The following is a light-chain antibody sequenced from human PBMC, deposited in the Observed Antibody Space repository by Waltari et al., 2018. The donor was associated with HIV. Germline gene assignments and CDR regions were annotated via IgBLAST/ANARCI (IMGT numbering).Light chain of an antibody. Sequence: QSALTQPRSVSGSPGQSVTISCTGTSSDIGGNNYVSWYQQHPGKAPKLMISDVSKRPSGVPDRISGSKSDNTASLTISGLQAEDEADYYCCSYAGNPVVFGGGTKLTVL. CDR2: DVS. CDR1: SSDIGGNNY. CDR3: CSYAGNPVV. J-gene: IGLJ2*01. V-gene: IGLV2-11*01.